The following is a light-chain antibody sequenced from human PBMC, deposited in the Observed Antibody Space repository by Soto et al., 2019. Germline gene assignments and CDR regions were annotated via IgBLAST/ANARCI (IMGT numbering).Light chain of an antibody. V-gene: IGLV2-14*03. CDR1: SSDIGGFTF. Sequence: QSALTQPASVSGSPGQSITISCTGTSSDIGGFTFVSWYQPHPGKVPKLMIFDVNRRPSGVSDRFSGSKSGNTASPTISGLQAEDEGDYYCSSYTSSSTHVFGSGTKLTVL. J-gene: IGLJ1*01. CDR3: SSYTSSSTHV. CDR2: DVN.